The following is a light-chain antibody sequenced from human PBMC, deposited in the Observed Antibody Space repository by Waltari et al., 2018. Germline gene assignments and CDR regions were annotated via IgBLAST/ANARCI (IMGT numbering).Light chain of an antibody. CDR3: CSYAGNYVWV. J-gene: IGLJ3*02. Sequence: QSALTQPAAVSGSPGQSVTISCTGASRDIGRYDIVSWYQPPPGNAPKLVISDVSKRPSGVSDRFSGSKSGDTASLTISGLQFEDEADYYCCSYAGNYVWVFGGGTRLTVL. CDR2: DVS. V-gene: IGLV2-23*02. CDR1: SRDIGRYDI.